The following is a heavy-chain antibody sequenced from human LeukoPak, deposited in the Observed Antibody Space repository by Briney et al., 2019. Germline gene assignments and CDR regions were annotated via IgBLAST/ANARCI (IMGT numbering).Heavy chain of an antibody. CDR1: GYTFTGYY. CDR3: ARVCTLAWYDYVWGSYPYYYYMDV. V-gene: IGHV1-2*02. Sequence: ASVKVSCKASGYTFTGYYMHWVRQAPGQGLEWMGWINPNSGGTNYAQKFQGRVTMTRDTSISTAYMELSRLRSDDTAVYYCARVCTLAWYDYVWGSYPYYYYMDVWGKGTTVTVSS. J-gene: IGHJ6*03. CDR2: INPNSGGT. D-gene: IGHD3-16*02.